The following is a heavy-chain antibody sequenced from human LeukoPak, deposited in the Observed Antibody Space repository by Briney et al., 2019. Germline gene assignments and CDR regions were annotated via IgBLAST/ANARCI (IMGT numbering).Heavy chain of an antibody. CDR2: IYYSGST. J-gene: IGHJ5*02. CDR3: ASAADYEFWSCYPAAFDP. V-gene: IGHV4-39*07. D-gene: IGHD3-3*01. CDR1: GGSISSSRYY. Sequence: PSETLSLTCTVSGGSISSSRYYWGWIRQPPGKGLECIGSIYYSGSTYYHRSLKRRVTISVDTSKNQFSLKLSSVTAAGTAVYYCASAADYEFWSCYPAAFDPWRQGTLVTVSS.